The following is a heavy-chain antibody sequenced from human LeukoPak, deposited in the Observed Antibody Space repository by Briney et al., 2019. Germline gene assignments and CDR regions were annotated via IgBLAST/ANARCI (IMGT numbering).Heavy chain of an antibody. V-gene: IGHV3-53*01. D-gene: IGHD3-10*01. Sequence: PGGSLRLSCAASGFTVSSNCMSWVRQAPGKGLEWVSVIYSGGTTYYADSVKGRFTISRDNSKNTLYLQMNSLRAEDTAVYYCARDSYYGSGSYYRYTFDYWGQGTLVTVSS. CDR3: ARDSYYGSGSYYRYTFDY. J-gene: IGHJ4*02. CDR1: GFTVSSNC. CDR2: IYSGGTT.